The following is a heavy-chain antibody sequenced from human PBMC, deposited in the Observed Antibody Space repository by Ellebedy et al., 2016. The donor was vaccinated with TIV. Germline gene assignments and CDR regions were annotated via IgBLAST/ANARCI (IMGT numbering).Heavy chain of an antibody. D-gene: IGHD4-17*01. CDR2: MNPNSGNT. CDR3: AGDYGDYRTNWFDP. J-gene: IGHJ5*02. CDR1: GYTFTSYD. Sequence: ASVKVSXXASGYTFTSYDINWVRQATGQGLEWMGWMNPNSGNTGYAQKFQGRVTMTRNTSISTAYMELSSLRSEDTAVYYCAGDYGDYRTNWFDPWGQGTLVTVSS. V-gene: IGHV1-8*01.